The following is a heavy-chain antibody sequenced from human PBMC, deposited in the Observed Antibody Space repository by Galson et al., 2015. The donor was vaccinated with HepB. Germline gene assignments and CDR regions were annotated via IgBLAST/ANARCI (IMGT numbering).Heavy chain of an antibody. Sequence: SLRLSCAAFGFTFTNAWMSWVRQAPGKGLEWVGRVRSKDEGERREYAASVEGRFTISRDDSKDMLFLQMNSLKTEDTAVYYCVTDVPSPLAQIDHWGQGTLVTVSA. D-gene: IGHD2-2*01. CDR3: VTDVPSPLAQIDH. CDR1: GFTFTNAW. J-gene: IGHJ4*02. CDR2: VRSKDEGERR. V-gene: IGHV3-15*05.